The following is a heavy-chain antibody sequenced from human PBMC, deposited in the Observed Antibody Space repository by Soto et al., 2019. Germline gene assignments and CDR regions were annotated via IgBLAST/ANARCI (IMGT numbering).Heavy chain of an antibody. J-gene: IGHJ4*02. Sequence: QVQLQQWGAGLLKPSETLSLTCAVYGGSFSGHYWNWIRQPPGKGLEWIGEINHSGVTKYNPSLKXRXTXXVDTSKNQFSLNLRSVTAADTAVYYCARGQYRRDYWGQGTLVTVSS. CDR1: GGSFSGHY. CDR3: ARGQYRRDY. CDR2: INHSGVT. V-gene: IGHV4-34*01. D-gene: IGHD3-16*02.